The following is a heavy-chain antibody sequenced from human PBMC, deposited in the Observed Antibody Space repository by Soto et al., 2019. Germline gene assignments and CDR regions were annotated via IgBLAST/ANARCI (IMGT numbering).Heavy chain of an antibody. D-gene: IGHD2-15*01. CDR3: ARVGTVVTYYYYYGMDV. CDR1: GGTFSSYA. CDR2: IIPIFGTA. J-gene: IGHJ6*02. Sequence: QVQLVQSGAEVKKPGSSVKVSCKASGGTFSSYAISWVRQAPGQGLEWMGGIIPIFGTANYAQKFQGRVTITADESTSTAYIELSSLRSEDTAVYYCARVGTVVTYYYYYGMDVWGQGTTVTVS. V-gene: IGHV1-69*01.